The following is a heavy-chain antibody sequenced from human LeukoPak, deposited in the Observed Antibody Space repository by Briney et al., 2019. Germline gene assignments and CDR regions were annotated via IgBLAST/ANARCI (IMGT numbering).Heavy chain of an antibody. CDR2: INHSGST. CDR1: GGSFSGYY. Sequence: SETLSLTCAVYGGSFSGYYWSWIRQPPGKGLEWIGEINHSGSTNYNPSLKSRVTISVDTSKNQFSLKLSSVTAADTAVYYCARTGGSGWFDPWGQGTPVTVSS. D-gene: IGHD3-10*01. V-gene: IGHV4-34*01. J-gene: IGHJ5*02. CDR3: ARTGGSGWFDP.